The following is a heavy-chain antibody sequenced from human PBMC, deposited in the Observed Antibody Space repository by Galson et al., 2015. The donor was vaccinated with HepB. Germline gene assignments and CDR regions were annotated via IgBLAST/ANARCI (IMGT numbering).Heavy chain of an antibody. V-gene: IGHV3-21*01. Sequence: SLRLSCAASGFTFSSYSMNWVRQAPGKGLEWVSSISSSSSYIYYADSVKGRFTISRDNAKNSLYLQMNSLRAEDTAVYYCARRAAGTEAFDYWGQGTLVTVSS. J-gene: IGHJ4*02. CDR2: ISSSSSYI. D-gene: IGHD6-13*01. CDR3: ARRAAGTEAFDY. CDR1: GFTFSSYS.